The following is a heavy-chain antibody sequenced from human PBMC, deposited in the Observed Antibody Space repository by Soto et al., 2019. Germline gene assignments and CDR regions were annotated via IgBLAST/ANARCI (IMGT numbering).Heavy chain of an antibody. V-gene: IGHV1-69*12. CDR1: GGTFSSYA. CDR3: AGDKNTAMATGYYYGMDV. J-gene: IGHJ6*02. CDR2: IIPIFGTA. D-gene: IGHD5-18*01. Sequence: QVQLVQSGAEVKKPGSSVKVSCKASGGTFSSYAISWVRQAPGQGLEWMGGIIPIFGTANYAQKFQGRVTITADESTSTAYMELSCLRSEDTAVYYCAGDKNTAMATGYYYGMDVWGQGTTVTVSS.